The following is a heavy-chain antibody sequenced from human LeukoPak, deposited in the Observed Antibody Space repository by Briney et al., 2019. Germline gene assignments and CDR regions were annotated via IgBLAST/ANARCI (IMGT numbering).Heavy chain of an antibody. CDR1: VYTFTSYG. J-gene: IGHJ4*02. CDR3: ARRAVLGGFFDY. CDR2: ISAYNGNT. Sequence: ASVKVSCKPSVYTFTSYGISWVRQAPGQGGEWMGWISAYNGNTNYAQKLQGRVTMTTDTSTSTPYMELRSLRSDDTAVYYCARRAVLGGFFDYWGQGTLVTVSS. V-gene: IGHV1-18*01. D-gene: IGHD2-15*01.